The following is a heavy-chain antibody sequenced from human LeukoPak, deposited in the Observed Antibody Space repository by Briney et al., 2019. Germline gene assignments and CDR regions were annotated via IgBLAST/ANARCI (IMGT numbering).Heavy chain of an antibody. CDR1: GFTFSSYG. CDR3: AKFQEAWIVGAPFDY. V-gene: IGHV3-30*18. D-gene: IGHD1-26*01. J-gene: IGHJ4*02. Sequence: GGSLRLSRAASGFTFSSYGMHWVRQAPGKGLEWVAVISYDGSNKYYADSVKGRFTISRDNSKNTLYLQMNSLRAEDTAVYYCAKFQEAWIVGAPFDYWGQGTLVTVSS. CDR2: ISYDGSNK.